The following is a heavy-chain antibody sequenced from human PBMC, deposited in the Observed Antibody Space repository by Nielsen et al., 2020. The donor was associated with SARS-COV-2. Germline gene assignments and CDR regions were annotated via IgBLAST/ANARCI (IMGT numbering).Heavy chain of an antibody. CDR1: GFTVSSNY. D-gene: IGHD3-16*01. Sequence: SLKISCAASGFTVSSNYMSWVRQAPGKGLEWVSGISWNSGSIGYADSVKGRFTISRDNAKNSLYLQMNSLRAEDTALYYCAKLGELGYWGQGTLVTVSS. CDR2: ISWNSGSI. J-gene: IGHJ4*02. CDR3: AKLGELGY. V-gene: IGHV3-9*01.